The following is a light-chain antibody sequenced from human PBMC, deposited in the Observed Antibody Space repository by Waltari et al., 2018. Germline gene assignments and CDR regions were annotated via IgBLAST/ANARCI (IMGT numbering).Light chain of an antibody. CDR2: GNS. J-gene: IGLJ2*01. CDR3: QSYDSSLSGSVV. Sequence: QSVLTQPPSVSGAPGQRVTIPCTGSSSNIGAGYDVHWYQQLPGTAPKLLIHGNSNRPSGVPDRFSGSKSGTSASLAITGLQAEDEADYYCQSYDSSLSGSVVFGGGTKLTVL. V-gene: IGLV1-40*01. CDR1: SSNIGAGYD.